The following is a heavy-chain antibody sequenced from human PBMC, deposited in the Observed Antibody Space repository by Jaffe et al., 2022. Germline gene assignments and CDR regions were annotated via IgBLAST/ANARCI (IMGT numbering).Heavy chain of an antibody. CDR3: ARLLYSGYFDY. CDR2: INHSGST. V-gene: IGHV4-34*01. CDR1: GGSFSGYY. J-gene: IGHJ4*02. Sequence: QVQLQQWGAGLLKPSETLSLTCAVYGGSFSGYYWSWIRQPPGKGLEWIGEINHSGSTNYNPSLKSRVTISVDTSKNQFSLKLSSVTAADTAVYYCARLLYSGYFDYWGQGTLVTVSS. D-gene: IGHD5-12*01.